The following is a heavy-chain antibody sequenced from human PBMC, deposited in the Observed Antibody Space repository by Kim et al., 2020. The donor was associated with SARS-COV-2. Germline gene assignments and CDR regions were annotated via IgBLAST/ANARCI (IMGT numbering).Heavy chain of an antibody. CDR3: ARMDGSDYAVNWFDP. V-gene: IGHV5-51*01. D-gene: IGHD4-17*01. J-gene: IGHJ5*02. Sequence: GESLKISCKGSGYSFTSYWIGWVRQMPGKGLEWMGIIYPGDSDTRYSPSFQGQVTISADKSISTAYLQWSSLKASDTAMYYCARMDGSDYAVNWFDPWGQGTLVTVSS. CDR1: GYSFTSYW. CDR2: IYPGDSDT.